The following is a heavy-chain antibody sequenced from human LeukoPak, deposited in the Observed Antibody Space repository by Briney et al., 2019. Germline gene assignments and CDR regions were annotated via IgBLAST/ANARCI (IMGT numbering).Heavy chain of an antibody. V-gene: IGHV4-34*01. Sequence: SETLSLTCAVYGGSFSGYYWSWFRQPLGKGLEWIGEINHIGSINYNPSLKSRVTISGDTSKHQFSLKLTSVTAADTAVYYCARGLWSEDYWGQGTLVTVSS. CDR2: INHIGSI. CDR3: ARGLWSEDY. J-gene: IGHJ4*02. D-gene: IGHD3-16*01. CDR1: GGSFSGYY.